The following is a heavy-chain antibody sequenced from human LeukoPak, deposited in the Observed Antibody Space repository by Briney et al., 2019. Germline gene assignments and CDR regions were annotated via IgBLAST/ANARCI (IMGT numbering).Heavy chain of an antibody. D-gene: IGHD6-13*01. CDR2: INQDGTEK. CDR1: GFTFSGFW. V-gene: IGHV3-7*03. Sequence: PGGSLRLSCAASGFTFSGFWMNWVRQAPGKGLEWVANINQDGTEKYFVDSVKGRFTVSRDNAKNTLFLQMNSLRVEDTAVYYCARGTAETAGIDYWGQGTLVTVSA. J-gene: IGHJ4*02. CDR3: ARGTAETAGIDY.